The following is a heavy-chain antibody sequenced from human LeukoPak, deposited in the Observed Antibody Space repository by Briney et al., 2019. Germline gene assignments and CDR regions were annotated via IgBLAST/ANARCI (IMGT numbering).Heavy chain of an antibody. CDR2: ISSSSSYI. D-gene: IGHD6-13*01. V-gene: IGHV3-21*01. CDR3: ARDPISIAAAGTVDY. Sequence: PGGSLRLSCAASGFTFSSYSMNWVRQAPGKGLEWVSSISSSSSYIYYADSVKGRFTISRDNAKNSLYLQMNSLRAEDTAVYYCARDPISIAAAGTVDYWGQGTLVTVSS. J-gene: IGHJ4*02. CDR1: GFTFSSYS.